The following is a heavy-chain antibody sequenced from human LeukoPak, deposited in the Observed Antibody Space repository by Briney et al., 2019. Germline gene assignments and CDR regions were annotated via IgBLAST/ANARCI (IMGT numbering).Heavy chain of an antibody. V-gene: IGHV3-74*01. D-gene: IGHD2-2*01. CDR2: INSDGTRT. J-gene: IGHJ5*02. CDR1: GFTFSSYW. CDR3: ARDPYGSTSS. Sequence: GGSLRLSCAASGFTFSSYWMHWVRQAPGNGLVWVSRINSDGTRTSYADSVKGRFTISRDNAKNTLYLQMNSLRAEDTAVYYCARDPYGSTSSWGQGTLVTVSS.